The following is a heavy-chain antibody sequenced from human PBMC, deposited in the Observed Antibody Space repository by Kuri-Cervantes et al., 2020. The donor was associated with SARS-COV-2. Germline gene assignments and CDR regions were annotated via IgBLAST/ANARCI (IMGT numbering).Heavy chain of an antibody. J-gene: IGHJ3*02. CDR1: GYTFTDYY. D-gene: IGHD3-22*01. CDR3: VRFRYYDSSRHASDI. Sequence: ASVKVSCKASGYTFTDYYIHWVRQAPGQGLEWMGWVNPKTGGTKYAQKLQGRVTMTRDTSITTAYMELSRLRYDDTAAYYCVRFRYYDSSRHASDIWGQGTMVTVSS. V-gene: IGHV1-2*02. CDR2: VNPKTGGT.